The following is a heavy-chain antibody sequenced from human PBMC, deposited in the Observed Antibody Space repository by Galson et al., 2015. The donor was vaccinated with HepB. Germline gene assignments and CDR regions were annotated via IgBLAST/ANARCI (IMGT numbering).Heavy chain of an antibody. CDR3: ARVGGSYSGSVYFDY. CDR2: ISSSSSTI. CDR1: GFTFSNYN. V-gene: IGHV3-48*02. Sequence: SLRLSCAASGFTFSNYNMNWVRQAPGKGLERVSYISSSSSTIYYADSVKGRFTISRDNAKNSLYLQMSSLRDEDTAVYYCARVGGSYSGSVYFDYWGQGTLVTVSS. D-gene: IGHD1-26*01. J-gene: IGHJ4*02.